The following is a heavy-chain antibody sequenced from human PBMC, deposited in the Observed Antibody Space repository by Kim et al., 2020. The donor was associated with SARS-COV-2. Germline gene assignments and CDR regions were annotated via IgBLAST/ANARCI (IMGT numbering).Heavy chain of an antibody. CDR1: GGSFSGYY. D-gene: IGHD3-22*01. J-gene: IGHJ4*02. CDR2: INHSGST. Sequence: SETLSLTCAVYGGSFSGYYWSWIRQPPGKGLEWIGEINHSGSTNYNPSLKSRVTISVDTSKNQFSLKLSSVTAADTAVYYCARGRGNYYDSSGYYYYWGQGTLVTVSS. V-gene: IGHV4-34*01. CDR3: ARGRGNYYDSSGYYYY.